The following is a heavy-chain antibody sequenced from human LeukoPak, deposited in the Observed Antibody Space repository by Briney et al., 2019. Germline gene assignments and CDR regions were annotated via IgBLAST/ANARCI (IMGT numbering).Heavy chain of an antibody. D-gene: IGHD3-22*01. CDR1: GFTFDDYA. Sequence: PGGSLRLSCAASGFTFDDYAMHWVRQAPGKGLEWVSGISWNSGSIGYADSVKGRFTISRDNAKNSLYLQMYSLRAEDTALYYCAKDINYDSSGSFDYWGQGTLVTVSS. V-gene: IGHV3-9*01. CDR3: AKDINYDSSGSFDY. CDR2: ISWNSGSI. J-gene: IGHJ4*02.